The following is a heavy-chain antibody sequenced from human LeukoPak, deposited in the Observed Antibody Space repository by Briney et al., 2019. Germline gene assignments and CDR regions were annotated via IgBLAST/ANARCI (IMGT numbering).Heavy chain of an antibody. Sequence: SETLSLTCTVSGGSISSSSYYWGWIRQPPGKGLEWIGNVYFRGSTYYNPSLKSRVTISVNTSKNQFSMKLNSVTAADTAVYYCARHVRASGSGSYAFDIWGQGTMVTVSS. V-gene: IGHV4-39*01. J-gene: IGHJ3*02. CDR3: ARHVRASGSGSYAFDI. CDR2: VYFRGST. CDR1: GGSISSSSYY. D-gene: IGHD3-10*01.